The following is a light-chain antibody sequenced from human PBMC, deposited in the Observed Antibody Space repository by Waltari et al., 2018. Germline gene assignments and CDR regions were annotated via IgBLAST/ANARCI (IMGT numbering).Light chain of an antibody. J-gene: IGKJ2*03. CDR2: GAS. CDR3: QQDHNSPLYS. V-gene: IGKV3-20*01. CDR1: QTVSGTY. Sequence: DIVLTQSPGTLSLSPGERATLSCRASQTVSGTYLAWYPQKPGQAPRLLIFGASSRATGVPDRFIGSGSGTDFTLTLTRLEPEDFAVYYCQQDHNSPLYSFGQGTKLEIK.